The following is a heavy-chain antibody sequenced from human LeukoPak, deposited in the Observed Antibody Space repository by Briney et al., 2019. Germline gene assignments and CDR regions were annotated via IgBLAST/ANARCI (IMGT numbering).Heavy chain of an antibody. D-gene: IGHD1-26*01. J-gene: IGHJ4*02. CDR2: IYTSGST. CDR1: GGSINSGSYY. V-gene: IGHV4-61*02. CDR3: TRGGWELLRPFDY. Sequence: PSETLSLTCTVSGGSINSGSYYWSWIRQPAGKGLEWIGRIYTSGSTKYNPSLKSRVTISVDTSKNQFSLKLSSVTAADTALYYCTRGGWELLRPFDYWGQGTLVTVSS.